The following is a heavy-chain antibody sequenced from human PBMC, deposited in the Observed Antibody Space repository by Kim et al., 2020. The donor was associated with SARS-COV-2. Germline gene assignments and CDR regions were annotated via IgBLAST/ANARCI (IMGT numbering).Heavy chain of an antibody. J-gene: IGHJ6*02. Sequence: GGSLRLSCAASGFTFSSYGMHWVRQAPGKGLEWVAVIWYDGSNKYYADSVKGRFTISRDNSKNTLYLQMNSLRAEDTAVYYCAKAGLLPYYYGMDVWGQGTTVTVSS. CDR3: AKAGLLPYYYGMDV. V-gene: IGHV3-33*06. CDR1: GFTFSSYG. D-gene: IGHD2-15*01. CDR2: IWYDGSNK.